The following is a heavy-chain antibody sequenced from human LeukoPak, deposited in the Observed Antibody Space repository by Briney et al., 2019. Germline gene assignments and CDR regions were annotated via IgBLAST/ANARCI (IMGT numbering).Heavy chain of an antibody. J-gene: IGHJ4*02. V-gene: IGHV4-39*01. D-gene: IGHD3-10*01. CDR3: ARVSWFGELSNYFDY. CDR1: GGSISSSSYY. Sequence: SETLSLTCTVSGGSISSSSYYWGWIRQPPGKGLEWIGSIYYSGSTYYNPSLKSRVTISVDTSKNQFSLKLSSVTAADAAVYYCARVSWFGELSNYFDYWGQGTLVTVSS. CDR2: IYYSGST.